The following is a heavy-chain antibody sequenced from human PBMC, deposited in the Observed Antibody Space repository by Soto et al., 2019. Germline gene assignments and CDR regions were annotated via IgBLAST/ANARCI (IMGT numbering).Heavy chain of an antibody. Sequence: ASVKVSCKASGYTFTSYAMNWVRQAPGQGLERMGWINTNTGNPTYAQGFTGRFVFSLDTSVSTAYLQICSLKAEDTAVYYCARDLWYGLNDYYYYGMDVWGQGTTVTVSS. CDR1: GYTFTSYA. CDR3: ARDLWYGLNDYYYYGMDV. CDR2: INTNTGNP. V-gene: IGHV7-4-1*01. J-gene: IGHJ6*02. D-gene: IGHD6-13*01.